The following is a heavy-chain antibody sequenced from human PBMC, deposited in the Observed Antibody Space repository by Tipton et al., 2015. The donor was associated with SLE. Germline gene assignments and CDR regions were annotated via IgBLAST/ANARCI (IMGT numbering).Heavy chain of an antibody. CDR1: GGSISSSSYY. CDR2: INHTGST. J-gene: IGHJ4*02. Sequence: TLSLTCSVSGGSISSSSYYWGWIRQPPGKGLEWIGKINHTGSTNYNPSLKSRVIISVDTSKDQFSLKLSSVTAADTGVYYCARVAAYGDFDYWGQGTLVTVSS. CDR3: ARVAAYGDFDY. V-gene: IGHV4-39*07. D-gene: IGHD4-17*01.